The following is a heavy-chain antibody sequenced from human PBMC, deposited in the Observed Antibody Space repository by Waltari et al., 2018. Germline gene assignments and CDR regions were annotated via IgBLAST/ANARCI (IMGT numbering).Heavy chain of an antibody. CDR1: GSTFSNYA. CDR3: ARERSSGNQDNWFDP. CDR2: INAANTNT. Sequence: QAHLVQSGAEVKKPGASVKVSCKASGSTFSNYAMHWVRQAPGQGLEWMGWINAANTNTRYSKKLEGRFTITRDTSANTVYMELSSLRSEDTAVYFCARERSSGNQDNWFDPWGQGTLVTVSS. V-gene: IGHV1-3*01. D-gene: IGHD1-26*01. J-gene: IGHJ5*02.